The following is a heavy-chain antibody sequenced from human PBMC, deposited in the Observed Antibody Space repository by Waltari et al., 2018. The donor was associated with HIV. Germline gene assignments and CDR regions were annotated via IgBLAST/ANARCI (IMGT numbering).Heavy chain of an antibody. CDR2: IYTSGST. Sequence: QVQLQESGPGLVKPSQTLSLTCTVSGGSISSGSYYWSWIRQPAGKGLEWIGRIYTSGSTNNNPSLKSRVTISVDTSKHQFSLKLSSVTAADTAVYYCARDSNGILYCPTGMDVWGQGTTVTVSS. V-gene: IGHV4-61*02. J-gene: IGHJ6*02. CDR3: ARDSNGILYCPTGMDV. D-gene: IGHD2-8*02. CDR1: GGSISSGSYY.